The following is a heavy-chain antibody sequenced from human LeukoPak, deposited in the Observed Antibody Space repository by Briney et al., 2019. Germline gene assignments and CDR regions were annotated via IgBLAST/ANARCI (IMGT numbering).Heavy chain of an antibody. D-gene: IGHD1-26*01. Sequence: SETLSLTCTVSGGSISSSSYYWGWIRQPPGKGLEWIGSIYYSGSTYYNPSLKSRVTISVDTSKNQFSLKLSSVTAADTAVYYCARGWTVGATEWFDPWGQGTLVTVSS. V-gene: IGHV4-39*07. CDR2: IYYSGST. CDR3: ARGWTVGATEWFDP. CDR1: GGSISSSSYY. J-gene: IGHJ5*02.